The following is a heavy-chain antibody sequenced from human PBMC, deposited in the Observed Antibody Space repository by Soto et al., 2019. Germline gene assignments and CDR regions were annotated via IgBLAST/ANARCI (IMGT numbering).Heavy chain of an antibody. V-gene: IGHV3-64D*08. Sequence: PGGSLRLSCSASGFTFSYYAMQWVRQAPGKGLEYVSGISTNGGSTYYADSVKGRFTISRDNSKNTLYLQMSSLRAEDTAVYYCVRDRPLYDDSAENLQHWGQGTLVTVSS. CDR3: VRDRPLYDDSAENLQH. J-gene: IGHJ1*01. CDR2: ISTNGGST. D-gene: IGHD4-17*01. CDR1: GFTFSYYA.